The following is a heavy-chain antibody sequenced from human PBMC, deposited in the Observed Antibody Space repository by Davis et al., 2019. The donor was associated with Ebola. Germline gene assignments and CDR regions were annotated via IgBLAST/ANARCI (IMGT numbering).Heavy chain of an antibody. J-gene: IGHJ4*02. CDR1: GYSISSGSP. CDR3: ARDSSHVPGRVPLDY. D-gene: IGHD3/OR15-3a*01. CDR2: IYYSGST. Sequence: PGGSLRPSCPVSGYSISSGSPWGWIRQPPGKGLEWIGSIYYSGSTYYNPSLKSRVTISVDMSKNQFSLKVSSVTAADTAVYYCARDSSHVPGRVPLDYWGQGTLVTVSS. V-gene: IGHV4-38-2*02.